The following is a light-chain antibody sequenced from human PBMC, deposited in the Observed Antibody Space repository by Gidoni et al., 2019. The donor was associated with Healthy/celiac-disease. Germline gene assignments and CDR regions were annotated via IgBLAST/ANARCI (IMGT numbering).Light chain of an antibody. V-gene: IGLV3-25*03. CDR2: KAC. Sequence: SYELQQPTSVSVSPGQTARITCSGDALPKQYAYWYQQKPGQAPVLVIYKACERPSGIPERFSGSSSGTTVTLTISGVQAEDDADYYCQSADSSGTYVFGTGTKVTVL. CDR3: QSADSSGTYV. J-gene: IGLJ1*01. CDR1: ALPKQY.